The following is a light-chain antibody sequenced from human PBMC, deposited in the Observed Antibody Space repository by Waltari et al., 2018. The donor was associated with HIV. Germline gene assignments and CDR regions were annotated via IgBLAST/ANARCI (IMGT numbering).Light chain of an antibody. CDR2: EVS. CDR1: SSDLGSYDL. V-gene: IGLV2-23*02. CDR3: CSYASGSTFV. Sequence: QSALTQPASVSGSPGQSITIPCPGTSSDLGSYDLVSWYQQHPGKAPKVMIYEVSKRPSGVSNRFSGSKSGNTASLIISGLQAEDEADYYCCSYASGSTFVFGTGTKVTVL. J-gene: IGLJ1*01.